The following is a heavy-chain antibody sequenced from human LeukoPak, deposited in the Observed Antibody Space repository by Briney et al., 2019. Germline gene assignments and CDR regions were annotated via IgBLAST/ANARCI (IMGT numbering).Heavy chain of an antibody. CDR3: ARGPHSSGWSGGIDY. Sequence: PEPARRGMAGVSVISYDGSNKYYADSVKGRFTISRDNSKNTLYLQMNSLRAEDTAVYYCARGPHSSGWSGGIDYWGQGTLVTVSS. V-gene: IGHV3-30*04. J-gene: IGHJ4*02. D-gene: IGHD6-19*01. CDR2: ISYDGSNK.